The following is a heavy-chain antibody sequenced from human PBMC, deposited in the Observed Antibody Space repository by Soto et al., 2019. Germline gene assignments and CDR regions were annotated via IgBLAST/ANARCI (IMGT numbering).Heavy chain of an antibody. D-gene: IGHD2-21*02. CDR2: IIAIFGTA. J-gene: IGHJ4*01. CDR1: ACTFSSCA. V-gene: IGHV1-69*06. CDR3: ARGAYCGVGGYVSPYY. Sequence: SVKVPLKAAACTFSSCAISWLRRAPVQGLEWMGGIIAIFGTANYAQKFQGRVTLTADKSTSTAYMELSRLRSEDPAVYYCARGAYCGVGGYVSPYYWG.